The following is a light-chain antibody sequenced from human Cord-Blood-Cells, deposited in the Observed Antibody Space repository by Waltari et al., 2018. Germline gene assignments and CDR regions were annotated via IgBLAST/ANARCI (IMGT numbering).Light chain of an antibody. CDR2: WAS. Sequence: DIVMTQSPDSLAVSLGERATTNCKSSQSVLYSSNNKNYLAWYQHKPGQPPKLLIYWASTRESGVPDRFSGSGSGTDFTLTISSLQAEDVAVYYCQQYYSTWWTFGQGTKVEIK. CDR3: QQYYSTWWT. J-gene: IGKJ1*01. V-gene: IGKV4-1*01. CDR1: QSVLYSSNNKNY.